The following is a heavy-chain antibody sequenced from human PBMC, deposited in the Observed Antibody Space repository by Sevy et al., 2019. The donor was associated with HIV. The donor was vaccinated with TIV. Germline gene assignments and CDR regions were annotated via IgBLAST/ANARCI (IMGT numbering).Heavy chain of an antibody. J-gene: IGHJ6*03. CDR3: GKLVVHYYYMDV. V-gene: IGHV3-23*01. D-gene: IGHD3-22*01. Sequence: GGSLRLSCAASGFTFSSYAMSWVRQAPGKGLERVSAISGSGGSTYYADSVKGRFTISRDSSKNTQYLQMNSLRAEDTAVYYCGKLVVHYYYMDVWGKGTTVTVSS. CDR2: ISGSGGST. CDR1: GFTFSSYA.